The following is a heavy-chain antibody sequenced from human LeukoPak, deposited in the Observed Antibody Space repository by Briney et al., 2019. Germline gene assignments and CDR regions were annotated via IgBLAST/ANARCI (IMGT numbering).Heavy chain of an antibody. CDR2: IRNDESDR. CDR1: GFIFRDYG. J-gene: IGHJ4*02. Sequence: GGSLRLSCAASGFIFRDYGMHWVRQAPGKGLEWVAYIRNDESDRDHADSVKGRFTISRDNSKNTLYLQMNSLRPEDTGVYYCAIYDSRGDFDYWGQGTQVTVSA. CDR3: AIYDSRGDFDY. V-gene: IGHV3-30*02. D-gene: IGHD3-22*01.